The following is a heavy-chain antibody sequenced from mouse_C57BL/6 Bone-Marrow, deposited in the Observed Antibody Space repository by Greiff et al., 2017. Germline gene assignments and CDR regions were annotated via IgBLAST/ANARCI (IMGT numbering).Heavy chain of an antibody. V-gene: IGHV1-62-2*01. J-gene: IGHJ2*01. D-gene: IGHD1-1*01. CDR3: ARHGHYYGSTLYFDY. Sequence: VQLQQSGAELVKPGASVKLSCKASGYTFPEYTIHWVKQRSGQGLEWIGWFYPGSGSIKYNEKFKDKPTLTADKSSSTVYMELSRLTAEDSAVYFCARHGHYYGSTLYFDYWGQDTTLTVSS. CDR2: FYPGSGSI. CDR1: GYTFPEYT.